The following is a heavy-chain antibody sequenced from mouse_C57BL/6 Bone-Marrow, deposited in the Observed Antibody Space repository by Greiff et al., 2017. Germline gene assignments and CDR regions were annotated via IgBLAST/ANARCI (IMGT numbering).Heavy chain of an antibody. D-gene: IGHD1-1*01. CDR3: APYYYGSRPFSIDY. J-gene: IGHJ2*01. CDR1: GYTFTSYW. V-gene: IGHV1-64*01. CDR2: LHPNCGSA. Sequence: QVQLQQPGAELVKPGASVKLSCKASGYTFTSYWMHWVKQRPGQGLEWIGMLHPNCGSANYNAKFKRKATPTVDHSSSTADMQHSSLTSEDAAVYDSAPYYYGSRPFSIDYWGQGTTLTVSS.